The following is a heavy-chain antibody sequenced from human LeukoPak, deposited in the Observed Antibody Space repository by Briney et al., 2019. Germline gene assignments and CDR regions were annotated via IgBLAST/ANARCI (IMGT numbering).Heavy chain of an antibody. CDR2: IYYSGST. CDR3: ARGYYYDSSGYYQTPPPLDY. Sequence: PSETLSLTCTVSGGSISSGGYYWSWIRQHPGKGLEWIGYIYYSGSTYYNPSLKNRVTISVDTSKNQFSLKLSSVTAADTAVYYCARGYYYDSSGYYQTPPPLDYWGQGTLVTVSS. V-gene: IGHV4-31*03. D-gene: IGHD3-22*01. CDR1: GGSISSGGYY. J-gene: IGHJ4*02.